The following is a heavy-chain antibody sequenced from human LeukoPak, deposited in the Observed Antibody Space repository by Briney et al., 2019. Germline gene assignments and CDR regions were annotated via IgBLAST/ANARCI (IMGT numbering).Heavy chain of an antibody. V-gene: IGHV3-13*01. Sequence: TGGSLRLSCAASGFTFSSYDMHWVRQATGKGLEWVSGINTDGVTYCPGSVKGRFTISRENARNSLYLQMNSLRAEDTAVYYCAKDPLKLWSGYLRYFDYWGQGTLVTVSS. J-gene: IGHJ4*02. CDR2: INTDGVT. D-gene: IGHD3-3*01. CDR1: GFTFSSYD. CDR3: AKDPLKLWSGYLRYFDY.